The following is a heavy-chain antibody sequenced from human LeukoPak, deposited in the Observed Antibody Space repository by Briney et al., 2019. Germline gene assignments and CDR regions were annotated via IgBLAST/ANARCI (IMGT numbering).Heavy chain of an antibody. CDR1: GGSISSYY. V-gene: IGHV4-59*08. Sequence: SETLSLTCTVSGGSISSYYWSWIRQPPGKGLEWIGYIYYSGSTNYNPSLKSRVTISVDTSKNQFSLKLSSVTAADTAVYYCARHDGVGMDVWGQGTTVTVSS. CDR3: ARHDGVGMDV. CDR2: IYYSGST. J-gene: IGHJ6*02.